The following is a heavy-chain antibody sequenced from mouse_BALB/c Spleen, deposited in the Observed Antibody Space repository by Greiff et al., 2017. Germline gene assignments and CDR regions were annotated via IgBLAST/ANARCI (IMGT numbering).Heavy chain of an antibody. J-gene: IGHJ1*01. CDR1: GFNIKDYY. CDR2: IDPENGDT. V-gene: IGHV14-4*02. D-gene: IGHD3-3*01. CDR3: KGGGTGGYFDV. Sequence: VQLQQSGAELVRSGASVKLSCTASGFNIKDYYMHWVKQRPEQGLEWIGWIDPENGDTEYAPKFQGKATMTADTSSNTAYLQLSSLTSEDTAVYYCKGGGTGGYFDVWGAGTTVTVSS.